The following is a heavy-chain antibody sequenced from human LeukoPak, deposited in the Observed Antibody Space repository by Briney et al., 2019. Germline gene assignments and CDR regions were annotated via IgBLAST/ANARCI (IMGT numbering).Heavy chain of an antibody. CDR3: ARGWYGSGSYSDY. V-gene: IGHV3-21*01. Sequence: GGSLRLSCAASGFTFSTYSMNWVRQAPGEGLEWVSSISSSGTYIYYADSVKGRFTIPRDNANNSLYPQMNSLRAEDTAVYYCARGWYGSGSYSDYWGQGTLVTVSS. J-gene: IGHJ4*02. D-gene: IGHD3-10*01. CDR1: GFTFSTYS. CDR2: ISSSGTYI.